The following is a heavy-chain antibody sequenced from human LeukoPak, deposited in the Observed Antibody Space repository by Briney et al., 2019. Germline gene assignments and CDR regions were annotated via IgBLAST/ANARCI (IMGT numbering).Heavy chain of an antibody. D-gene: IGHD6-19*01. V-gene: IGHV1-2*02. CDR3: ARDLSGYGSGWYVTPDNWFDP. CDR2: IYPNSGGT. J-gene: IGHJ5*02. CDR1: GYTFTGYY. Sequence: ASVKVSCKASGYTFTGYYMHWVRQAPGQGLEWMGWIYPNSGGTNYAQKFQGRVTMTRDTSISTAYMELSRLRSDDTAVYYCARDLSGYGSGWYVTPDNWFDPWGQGTLVTVSS.